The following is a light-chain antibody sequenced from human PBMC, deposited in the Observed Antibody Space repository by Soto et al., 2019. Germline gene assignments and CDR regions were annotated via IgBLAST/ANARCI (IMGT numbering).Light chain of an antibody. J-gene: IGKJ5*01. CDR3: QQRSNWPIT. Sequence: EIVLTQSPATLSLSPGERATLSCRASQSVSSFIAWYQQKPGQSPRLLIYDASNRATGIPARFSGSGSGTDFTLTISSLEPEDFAVYYCQQRSNWPITFGQGTRLEIK. CDR2: DAS. V-gene: IGKV3-11*01. CDR1: QSVSSF.